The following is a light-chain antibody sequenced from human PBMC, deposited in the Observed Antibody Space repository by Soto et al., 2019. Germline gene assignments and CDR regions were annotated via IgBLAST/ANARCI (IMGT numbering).Light chain of an antibody. CDR2: GVS. CDR3: QHYGDSSWT. CDR1: QSVSSTL. Sequence: EIVLTQSPVALSLSPCERATLSVSASQSVSSTLLTWYQQKPGQAPRLLIYGVSSRATGIPDRFSGSGSGTDFTLTISRLEPEDFAVYFCQHYGDSSWTFGQGTKVDI. J-gene: IGKJ1*01. V-gene: IGKV3-20*01.